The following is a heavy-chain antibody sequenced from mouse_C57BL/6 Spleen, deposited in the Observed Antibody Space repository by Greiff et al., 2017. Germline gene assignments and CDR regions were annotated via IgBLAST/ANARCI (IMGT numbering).Heavy chain of an antibody. CDR3: ARGYYGSSYGYCDV. J-gene: IGHJ1*03. Sequence: EVKLVESGGGLVKPGGSLKLSCAASGFTFSDYGMHWVRQAPEKGLEWVAYISSGSSTIYYADTVTGRFTISRDNAKNPLFLQMTSLRSEDTAMYYCARGYYGSSYGYCDVWGTGTTVTVSS. CDR1: GFTFSDYG. CDR2: ISSGSSTI. V-gene: IGHV5-17*01. D-gene: IGHD1-1*01.